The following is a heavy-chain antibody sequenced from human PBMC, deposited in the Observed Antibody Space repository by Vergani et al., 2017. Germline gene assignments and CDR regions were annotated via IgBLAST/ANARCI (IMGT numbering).Heavy chain of an antibody. CDR1: GFRFSDYG. CDR3: AKFPLNITTPDRGDF. V-gene: IGHV3-30*18. J-gene: IGHJ4*02. Sequence: HVQLVESGGGVVQPGRSLRLSCAVSGFRFSDYGMHWVRQAPGRGLEWVALISYDGDTTYYEDSVKGRFTISRDNSKNTLFLQRHSLRVEYTALYYCAKFPLNITTPDRGDFWGQGSLVTVSS. CDR2: ISYDGDTT. D-gene: IGHD1-1*01.